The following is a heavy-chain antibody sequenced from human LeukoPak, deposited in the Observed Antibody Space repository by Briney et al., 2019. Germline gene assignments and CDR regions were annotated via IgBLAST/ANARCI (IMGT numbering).Heavy chain of an antibody. CDR1: GFIFSNAW. CDR3: TTDLREYYFGS. J-gene: IGHJ4*02. CDR2: IKSKPAGGTI. Sequence: TGGSLRLSCAASGFIFSNAWMSWVRQAPGKGLEWLGRIKSKPAGGTIDYAAPIKGRFTISRDDSKKTLYLQMDSLQTEDTAVYYCTTDLREYYFGSWGQGTVVTVSS. V-gene: IGHV3-15*01.